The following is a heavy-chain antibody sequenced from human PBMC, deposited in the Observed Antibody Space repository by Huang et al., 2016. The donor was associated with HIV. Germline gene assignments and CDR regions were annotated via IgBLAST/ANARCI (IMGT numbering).Heavy chain of an antibody. CDR2: VRSIAFGGAW. CDR1: GFIFNDFA. V-gene: IGHV3-49*03. CDR3: SPTGDDYFYYYMDV. J-gene: IGHJ6*03. D-gene: IGHD4-17*01. Sequence: VQLVEYGGDAVQSGRSLRLSCRGSGFIFNDFAINWFRQSRRKGVGWIGFVRSIAFGGAWKSSPSVKDRFSVSRDEAKNVAFLQMENLQVDDTAVYYCSPTGDDYFYYYMDVWGNGTTVIVS.